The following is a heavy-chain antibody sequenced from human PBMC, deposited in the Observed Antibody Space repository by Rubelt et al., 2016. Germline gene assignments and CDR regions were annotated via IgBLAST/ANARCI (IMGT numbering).Heavy chain of an antibody. J-gene: IGHJ2*01. CDR3: AHTGVVPTVVTWYFDL. V-gene: IGHV2-5*01. D-gene: IGHD4-23*01. CDR2: IYWNDDR. Sequence: QITLKESGPTLVKPTQTLTLTCTFSGFSLSTNGVGVAWIRQPPGKPLEWLALIYWNDDRRYSPSLKSRLTITKDTSKNQVLLTMTNLDPADTATYDGAHTGVVPTVVTWYFDLWGRGILVTVSP. CDR1: GFSLSTNGVG.